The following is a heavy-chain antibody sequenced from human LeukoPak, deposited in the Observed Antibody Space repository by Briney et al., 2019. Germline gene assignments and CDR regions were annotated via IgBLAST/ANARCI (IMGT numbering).Heavy chain of an antibody. D-gene: IGHD6-25*01. V-gene: IGHV3-33*01. CDR3: TRDLSAAFDF. J-gene: IGHJ4*02. Sequence: GGSLRLSCAASGFPFSSYGMHWVRQAPGKGLEWVARLVYDARSDYANSVKGRFSISRDDSKNTLFLDMSNLRVEDTALYYCTRDLSAAFDFWGQGVLVTVSS. CDR2: LVYDARS. CDR1: GFPFSSYG.